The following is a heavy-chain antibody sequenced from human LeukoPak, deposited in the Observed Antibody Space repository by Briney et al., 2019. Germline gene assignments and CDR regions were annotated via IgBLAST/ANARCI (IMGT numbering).Heavy chain of an antibody. Sequence: GGSLRLSCAASGFTFRYYGMHWVRQAPGKGLEWVDFIRYDESKKFYGDSVKGRFTISRDNSKNTLYLQMNSLRTEDTAVYYCAKSHLPNAYSGTYYCDYWGQGTLVTVSS. V-gene: IGHV3-30*02. CDR3: AKSHLPNAYSGTYYCDY. D-gene: IGHD1-26*01. J-gene: IGHJ4*02. CDR1: GFTFRYYG. CDR2: IRYDESKK.